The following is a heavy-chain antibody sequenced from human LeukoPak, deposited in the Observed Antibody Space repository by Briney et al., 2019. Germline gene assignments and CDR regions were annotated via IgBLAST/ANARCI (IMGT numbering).Heavy chain of an antibody. Sequence: PSETLSLTCAVYGGSFSGYYWSWIRQPPGKGLEWIGEINHSGSTNYNPSLKSRVTISVDTSKNQFSLKLSSVTAADTAVYYCASSIFGVVIGFDPWGQGTLVTVSS. D-gene: IGHD3-3*01. CDR1: GGSFSGYY. CDR2: INHSGST. J-gene: IGHJ5*02. CDR3: ASSIFGVVIGFDP. V-gene: IGHV4-34*01.